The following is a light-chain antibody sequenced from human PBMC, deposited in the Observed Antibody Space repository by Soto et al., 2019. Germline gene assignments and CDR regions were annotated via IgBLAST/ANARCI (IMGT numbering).Light chain of an antibody. V-gene: IGKV3-11*01. CDR1: QSVSNY. CDR3: QQRSNWPPST. CDR2: DAS. Sequence: EIVLTQSPATLTLSPGERATLSCRASQSVSNYLAWYQQKPGQAPRLLIYDASNRATGIPARFSGSGSGTDFTLTISSLEPEDFAVYYCQQRSNWPPSTFGQGTRLEIK. J-gene: IGKJ5*01.